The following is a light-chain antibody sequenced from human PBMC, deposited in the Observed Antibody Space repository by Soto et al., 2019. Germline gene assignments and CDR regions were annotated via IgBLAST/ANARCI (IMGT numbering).Light chain of an antibody. V-gene: IGKV3-11*01. CDR1: QSVSNY. CDR3: QQRSNWPPST. CDR2: DAS. Sequence: EIVLTQSPATLTLSPGERATLSCRASQSVSNYLAWYQQKPGQAPRLLIYDASNRATGIPARFSGSGSGTDFTLTISSLEPEDFAVYYCQQRSNWPPSTFGQGTRLEIK. J-gene: IGKJ5*01.